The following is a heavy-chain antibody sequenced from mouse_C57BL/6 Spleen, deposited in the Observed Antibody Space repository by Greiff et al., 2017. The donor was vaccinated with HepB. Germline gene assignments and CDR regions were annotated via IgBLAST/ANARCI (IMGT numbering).Heavy chain of an antibody. Sequence: QVQLQQSGAELARPGASVKLSCKASGYTFTSYGISWVKQRTGQGLEWIGEIYPRSGNTYYNEKFKGKATLTADKSSSTAYMELRSLTSEDSAVYFCARNYGSSYSWYFDVWGTGTTVTVSS. CDR1: GYTFTSYG. CDR2: IYPRSGNT. J-gene: IGHJ1*03. CDR3: ARNYGSSYSWYFDV. D-gene: IGHD1-1*01. V-gene: IGHV1-81*01.